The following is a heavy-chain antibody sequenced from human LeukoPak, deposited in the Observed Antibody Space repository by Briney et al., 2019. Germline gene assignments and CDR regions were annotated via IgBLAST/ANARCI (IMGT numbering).Heavy chain of an antibody. D-gene: IGHD3-22*01. CDR3: AAGYTYYYDSRFFFILGHYGMDV. Sequence: SVKVSCTASGFTFTSSAMQWVRQARGQRLEWIGWIVVGSGNTNYAQKFQGRVTITRDMSTSTAYMELSSLRSEDTAVYYCAAGYTYYYDSRFFFILGHYGMDVWGQGTTVTVSS. CDR1: GFTFTSSA. CDR2: IVVGSGNT. J-gene: IGHJ6*02. V-gene: IGHV1-58*02.